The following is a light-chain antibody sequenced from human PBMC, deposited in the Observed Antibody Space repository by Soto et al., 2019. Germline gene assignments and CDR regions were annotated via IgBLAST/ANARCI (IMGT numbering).Light chain of an antibody. Sequence: EIVMTQSPATLSVSPGERATLSCRASQSVSSNLAWYQQKPGQAPRLLIYGASTRATGIPTRFSGSGSGTEFHLTISILQSEDFAVYYCQHYNTWPPVTFGQGTKVEIK. CDR1: QSVSSN. CDR2: GAS. J-gene: IGKJ1*01. V-gene: IGKV3-15*01. CDR3: QHYNTWPPVT.